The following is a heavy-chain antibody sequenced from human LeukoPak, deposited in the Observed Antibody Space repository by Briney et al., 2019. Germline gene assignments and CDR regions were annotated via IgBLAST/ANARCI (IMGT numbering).Heavy chain of an antibody. CDR2: INPNSGGT. CDR1: GGTFSSYA. D-gene: IGHD5-18*01. CDR3: ARDTYSYYP. Sequence: ASVKVSCKASGGTFSSYAISWVRQAPGQGLEWMGWINPNSGGTNYAQKFQGRVTMTRDTSISTAYMELSRLRSDDTAVYYCARDTYSYYPWGQGTLVTVSS. J-gene: IGHJ5*02. V-gene: IGHV1-2*02.